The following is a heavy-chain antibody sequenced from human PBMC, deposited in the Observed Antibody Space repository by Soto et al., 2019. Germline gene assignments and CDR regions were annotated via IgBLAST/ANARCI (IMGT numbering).Heavy chain of an antibody. CDR3: ARERRITMVRGVKGNWFDP. CDR1: GGSLSSSSYY. J-gene: IGHJ5*02. CDR2: IYYSGST. Sequence: PSETLSLTCTVSGGSLSSSSYYWGWIRQPPGKGQEWIGSIYYSGSTYYNPSLKSRVTISVDTSKNRFSLKLSSVTAADTAVYYCARERRITMVRGVKGNWFDPWGQGTLVTVSS. V-gene: IGHV4-39*07. D-gene: IGHD3-10*01.